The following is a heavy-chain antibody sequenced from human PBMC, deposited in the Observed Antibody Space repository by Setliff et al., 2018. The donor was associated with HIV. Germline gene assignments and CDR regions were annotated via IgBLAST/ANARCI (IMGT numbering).Heavy chain of an antibody. Sequence: PGGSLRLSCAVSGFIFSSYWMSWVRQAPGKGLEWVANINQDGSEKNYMDSVKGRFTISRDNAKNSLYLQMNSLRVEDTAVYYCATDCAVVGGTGSLDSWGQGTLVTSPQ. CDR3: ATDCAVVGGTGSLDS. CDR1: GFIFSSYW. J-gene: IGHJ4*02. V-gene: IGHV3-7*03. CDR2: INQDGSEK. D-gene: IGHD1-26*01.